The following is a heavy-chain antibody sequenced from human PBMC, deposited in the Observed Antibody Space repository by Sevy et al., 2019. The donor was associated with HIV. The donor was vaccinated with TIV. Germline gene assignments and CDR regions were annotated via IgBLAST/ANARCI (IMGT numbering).Heavy chain of an antibody. CDR1: GFTFSNYG. Sequence: GGSLRLSCRVSGFTFSNYGMHWVRQAPGKGLEWVALIWYDGNERFYADSVKGRFTISSDNSKNTMYLQMNSRRGEDTAIYYCDRGYRAYDEISVGHWGQGTLVTVSS. CDR2: IWYDGNER. D-gene: IGHD5-12*01. CDR3: DRGYRAYDEISVGH. J-gene: IGHJ4*02. V-gene: IGHV3-33*01.